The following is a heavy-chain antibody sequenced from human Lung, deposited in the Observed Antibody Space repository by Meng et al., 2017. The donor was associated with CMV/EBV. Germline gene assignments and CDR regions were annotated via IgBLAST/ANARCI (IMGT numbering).Heavy chain of an antibody. CDR2: IYYTGST. CDR3: ARGYYDSSCSSNTFDI. J-gene: IGHJ3*02. Sequence: SXTLSLXCTVSGASISTSYWSWIRQPPGKGPEWIGYIYYTGSTNYNPSLKSRVTISLDTSKNQFSLKLSSVTAADTAVYYCARGYYDSSCSSNTFDIWGQGXRVTVSS. V-gene: IGHV4-59*01. D-gene: IGHD3-22*01. CDR1: GASISTSY.